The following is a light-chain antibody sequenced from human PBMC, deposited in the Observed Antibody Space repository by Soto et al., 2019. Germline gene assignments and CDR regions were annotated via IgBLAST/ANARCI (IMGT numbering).Light chain of an antibody. J-gene: IGLJ3*02. CDR3: CSATDNSLL. Sequence: SYELTQPSSVPVSPGQTARITCSGDMLAKRFSRWFQQRPGQAPILIIYQDTERPSGIPERFSGSTSGTTVTLTINEAQVEDEADYYCCSATDNSLLFGGGTQLTVL. CDR2: QDT. V-gene: IGLV3-27*01. CDR1: MLAKRF.